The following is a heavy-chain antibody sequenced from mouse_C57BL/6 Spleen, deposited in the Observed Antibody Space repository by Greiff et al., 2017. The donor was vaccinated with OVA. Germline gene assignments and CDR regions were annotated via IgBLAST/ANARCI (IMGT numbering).Heavy chain of an antibody. CDR2: IHPNSGST. D-gene: IGHD1-1*01. Sequence: QVQLQQPGAELVKPGASVTLSCKASGYTFTSYWMHWVKQRPGQGLEWIGMIHPNSGSTNYNEKFKSKATLTVDKSSSTAYMQLSSLTSEDSAVYYCALYYYGSWFAYWGQGTLVTVSA. J-gene: IGHJ3*01. CDR1: GYTFTSYW. V-gene: IGHV1-64*01. CDR3: ALYYYGSWFAY.